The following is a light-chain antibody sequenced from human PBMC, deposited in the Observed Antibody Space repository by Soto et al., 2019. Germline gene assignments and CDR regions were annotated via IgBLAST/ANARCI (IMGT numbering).Light chain of an antibody. V-gene: IGLV2-14*01. Sequence: QSVLTQPASVSGSPGQSVTISCTGPRSDIGDSNFISWYQHSPGKAPRLLIYEVNNRPSGVSKRFSGSKAGNTASLTISGILDDDEADYFCSSYTNTSTPYVLGTGTKVTVL. J-gene: IGLJ1*01. CDR1: RSDIGDSNF. CDR3: SSYTNTSTPYV. CDR2: EVN.